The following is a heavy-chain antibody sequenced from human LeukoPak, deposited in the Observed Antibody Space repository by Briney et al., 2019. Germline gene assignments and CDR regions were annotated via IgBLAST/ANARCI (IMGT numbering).Heavy chain of an antibody. CDR1: GFTFDNYA. J-gene: IGHJ4*02. CDR3: ARAHFPGDTPAAFDY. Sequence: GGSLRLSCATSGFTFDNYAMHWVRQPPGKGLEWVSRSSWNGAHKDYADSVKGRFTISRDNANNSVYLQMDSLRPEDMALYYCARAHFPGDTPAAFDYWGQGTLVTVSS. D-gene: IGHD2-21*02. CDR2: SSWNGAHK. V-gene: IGHV3-9*03.